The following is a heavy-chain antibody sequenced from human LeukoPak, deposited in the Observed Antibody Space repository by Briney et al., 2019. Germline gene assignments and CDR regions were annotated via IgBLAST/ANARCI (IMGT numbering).Heavy chain of an antibody. Sequence: ASVKVSCKASGYSFTSNVISWVRQAPGQGLEWMGGIIPIFGTANYAQKFQGRVAITADESTSTAYMELSSLRSEDTAVYFCASAPRYSSSWPNNWFDPWGQRTLVTVSS. CDR2: IIPIFGTA. J-gene: IGHJ5*02. CDR3: ASAPRYSSSWPNNWFDP. D-gene: IGHD6-13*01. CDR1: GYSFTSNV. V-gene: IGHV1-69*01.